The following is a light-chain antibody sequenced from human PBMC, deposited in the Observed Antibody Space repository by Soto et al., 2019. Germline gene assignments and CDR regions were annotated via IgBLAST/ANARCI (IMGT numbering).Light chain of an antibody. CDR3: TSYAGSNIWV. V-gene: IGLV2-8*01. CDR2: EVS. J-gene: IGLJ3*02. CDR1: SSDVGAYNY. Sequence: QSVLTQPPSASGSPGQSVTISCTGTSSDVGAYNYVSWYQQYPGKAPKLMIYEVSKRPSGVPDRFSGSKSGKTASLTVSGLQPEDEADCHCTSYAGSNIWVFGGGTKLTVL.